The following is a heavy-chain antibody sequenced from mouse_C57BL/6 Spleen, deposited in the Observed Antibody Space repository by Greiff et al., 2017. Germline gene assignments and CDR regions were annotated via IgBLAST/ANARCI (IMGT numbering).Heavy chain of an antibody. V-gene: IGHV5-4*01. Sequence: EVQVVESGGGLVKPGGSLKLSCAASGFTFSSYAMSWVRQTPEKRLEWVATISDGGSYTYYPDNVKGRFTISRDNAKNTLYLQMSHLKSEDTAMYYCARVITTVVGDLFDYWGQGTTLTVSS. CDR2: ISDGGSYT. CDR3: ARVITTVVGDLFDY. J-gene: IGHJ2*01. CDR1: GFTFSSYA. D-gene: IGHD1-1*01.